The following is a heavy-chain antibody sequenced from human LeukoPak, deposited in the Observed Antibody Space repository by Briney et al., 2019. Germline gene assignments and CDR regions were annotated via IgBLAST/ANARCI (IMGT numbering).Heavy chain of an antibody. CDR2: ISYDGSNK. J-gene: IGHJ3*02. CDR1: GFTFSAYA. Sequence: GRSLRLSCAASGFTFSAYAMHWVRQAPGKGLEWVAVISYDGSNKYYADSVKGRFTISGDKSKDTLYLQMNNLRPEDTAVYYCARGPGPIAGAKNTFDIWGQGTMVTVSS. CDR3: ARGPGPIAGAKNTFDI. V-gene: IGHV3-30*01. D-gene: IGHD1-26*01.